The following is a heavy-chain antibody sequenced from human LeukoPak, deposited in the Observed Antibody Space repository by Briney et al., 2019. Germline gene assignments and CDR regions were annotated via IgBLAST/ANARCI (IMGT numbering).Heavy chain of an antibody. D-gene: IGHD7-27*01. CDR1: GFIFSNYA. J-gene: IGHJ4*02. Sequence: GGSLRLSCAASGFIFSNYAITWIRQAPGKGLEWVSEISGSGESTYYGDSVKGRFTIPGDNSKNTLYLQMNSLRAGDTAIYYCAREHWDFDYWGQGTLVTVSS. CDR2: ISGSGEST. CDR3: AREHWDFDY. V-gene: IGHV3-23*01.